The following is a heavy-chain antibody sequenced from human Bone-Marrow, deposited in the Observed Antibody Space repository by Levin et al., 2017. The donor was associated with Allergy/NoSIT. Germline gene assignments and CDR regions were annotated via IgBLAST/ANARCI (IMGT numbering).Heavy chain of an antibody. CDR3: ARGYSTYDSFWYNDN. D-gene: IGHD1-26*01. CDR2: INPHRGDT. Sequence: GASVKVSCKASGYTFTGYHIHWVRQAPGQGLEWMGRINPHRGDTKYAQKFQGRVTMTRDTSINTAYMELDRLQSDDTAVYFCARGYSTYDSFWYNDNWGQGTLVTVSS. V-gene: IGHV1-2*06. J-gene: IGHJ4*02. CDR1: GYTFTGYH.